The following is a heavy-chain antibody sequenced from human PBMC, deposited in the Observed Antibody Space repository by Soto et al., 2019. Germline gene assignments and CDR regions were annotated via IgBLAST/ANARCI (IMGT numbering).Heavy chain of an antibody. CDR3: ARDGSNTIQYCSGGSCYGGLFDY. CDR2: ISYDGSNK. J-gene: IGHJ4*02. Sequence: GGSLRLSCAASGFTFSSYAMHWVRQAPGKGLEWVAVISYDGSNKYYADSVKGRFTISRDNSKNTLDLQMNSLRAEDTAVYYCARDGSNTIQYCSGGSCYGGLFDYWGQGTLVTV. D-gene: IGHD2-15*01. V-gene: IGHV3-30-3*01. CDR1: GFTFSSYA.